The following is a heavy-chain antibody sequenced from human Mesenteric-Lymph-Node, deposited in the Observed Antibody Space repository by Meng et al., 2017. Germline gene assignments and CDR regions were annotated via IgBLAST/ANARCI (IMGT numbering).Heavy chain of an antibody. Sequence: SETLSLTCTVSGYSISSGYYWGWIRQPPGKGLEWIGSIYHSGSTYYNPSLKSRVTISVDTSKNQFSLKLSSVTAADTAVYYCARASRNNYDSSDYYAYGMDVWGQGTTVTVSS. CDR3: ARASRNNYDSSDYYAYGMDV. J-gene: IGHJ6*02. CDR1: GYSISSGYY. V-gene: IGHV4-38-2*02. CDR2: IYHSGST. D-gene: IGHD3-22*01.